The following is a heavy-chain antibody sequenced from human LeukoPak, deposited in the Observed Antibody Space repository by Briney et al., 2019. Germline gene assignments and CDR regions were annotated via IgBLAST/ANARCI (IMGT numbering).Heavy chain of an antibody. Sequence: GGSLRLSCAASGFTFSIYAMNWVRQAPGKGLEWVSYISSSSSTIYYADSVKGRFTISRDNAKNSLYLQMNSLRAEDTAVYYCARGTCSTASCPQDYWGQGTLVTVSS. V-gene: IGHV3-48*01. J-gene: IGHJ4*02. CDR1: GFTFSIYA. CDR3: ARGTCSTASCPQDY. D-gene: IGHD2-2*01. CDR2: ISSSSSTI.